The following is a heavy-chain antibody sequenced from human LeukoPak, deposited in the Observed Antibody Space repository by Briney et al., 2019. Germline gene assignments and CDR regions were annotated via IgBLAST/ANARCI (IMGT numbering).Heavy chain of an antibody. J-gene: IGHJ4*02. CDR1: GYTFTSYY. Sequence: ASVKVSCKASGYTFTSYYMHWVRQAPGQGLEWMGIINPSGGSTSYAQKFQGRVTMTRDMSTSTVYMELSSLRSEDTAVYYCARKYSSGWPDYWGQGTLVTVSS. V-gene: IGHV1-46*01. CDR2: INPSGGST. D-gene: IGHD6-19*01. CDR3: ARKYSSGWPDY.